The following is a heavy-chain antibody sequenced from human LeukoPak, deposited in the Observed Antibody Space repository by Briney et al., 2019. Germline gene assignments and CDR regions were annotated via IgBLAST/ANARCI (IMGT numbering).Heavy chain of an antibody. Sequence: SLRLSWAASGFIFDDYAMHWVRQAPGKGLEWVSGITWNSDSIDYADSVKGRFTISRDNAKNSLYLQMNSLRAEDMALYYCAKGGGGRLTYYYYMDVWGKGTTVTVSS. V-gene: IGHV3-9*03. CDR1: GFIFDDYA. J-gene: IGHJ6*03. D-gene: IGHD3-16*01. CDR2: ITWNSDSI. CDR3: AKGGGGRLTYYYYMDV.